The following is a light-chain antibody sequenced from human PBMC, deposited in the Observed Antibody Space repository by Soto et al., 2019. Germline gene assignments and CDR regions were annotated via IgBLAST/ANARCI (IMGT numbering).Light chain of an antibody. CDR3: MIWHSSAWV. V-gene: IGLV5-45*03. Sequence: QAVVTQPSSLSASPGASASLTCTLRSGINVATYRIYWYQQKPGSPPQYLLRYKSDSDKQQGSGVPSRFSGSKDASANAGILLISGLQSEDEADYYCMIWHSSAWVFGGGTKVTVL. CDR1: SGINVATYR. J-gene: IGLJ3*02. CDR2: YKSDSDK.